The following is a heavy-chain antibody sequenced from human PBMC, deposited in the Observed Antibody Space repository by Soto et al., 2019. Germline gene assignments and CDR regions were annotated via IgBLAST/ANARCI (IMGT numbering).Heavy chain of an antibody. CDR1: GFTFSSYD. D-gene: IGHD6-19*01. CDR3: AKDQGIAVAGTYNWFDP. CDR2: IGTAGDT. J-gene: IGHJ5*02. V-gene: IGHV3-13*01. Sequence: GGSLRLSCAASGFTFSSYDMHWVRQATGKGLEWVSAIGTAGDTYYPGSVKGRFTISRDNAKNSLYLQMNSLRAEDTALYYCAKDQGIAVAGTYNWFDPWGQGTLVTVSS.